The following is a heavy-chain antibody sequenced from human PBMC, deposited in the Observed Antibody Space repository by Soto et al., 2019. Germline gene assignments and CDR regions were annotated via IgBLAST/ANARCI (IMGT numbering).Heavy chain of an antibody. CDR1: GYSFTSYW. Sequence: GESLKISCKGSGYSFTSYWIGWVRQMPGKGLEWMGIIYPGDSDTRYSPSFQGQVTISADKSISTAYLQWSSLKASNTAMYYCARHDYDYDSSGLTYYFDYWGQGTLVTVSS. D-gene: IGHD3-22*01. V-gene: IGHV5-51*01. CDR3: ARHDYDYDSSGLTYYFDY. CDR2: IYPGDSDT. J-gene: IGHJ4*02.